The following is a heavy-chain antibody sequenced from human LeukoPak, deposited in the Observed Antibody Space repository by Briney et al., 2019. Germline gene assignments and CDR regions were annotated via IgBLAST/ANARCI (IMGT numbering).Heavy chain of an antibody. CDR2: IKQDGSAK. CDR1: GFTFSNYW. V-gene: IGHV3-7*01. J-gene: IGHJ4*02. CDR3: ARDLDY. Sequence: GGSLRLSCAASGFTFSNYWMSWVRQAPGKGLEWVANIKQDGSAKYYVDSVEGRFTISRDNAENSLYLQMNSLRPEDTALYYCARDLDYWGQGTLVTVSS.